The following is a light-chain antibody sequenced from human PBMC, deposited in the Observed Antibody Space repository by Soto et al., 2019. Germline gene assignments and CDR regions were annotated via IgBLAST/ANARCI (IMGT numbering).Light chain of an antibody. Sequence: DIQMTQSPSSLSASVGDRVTITCRASQDITSYLNWYQQKPKKAPELLIYAASTLQSGAQSRFSGSESGTEYTLTISSLQPEDFAIYYCQQSYTTPWTFGQGTRVEFK. J-gene: IGKJ1*01. CDR1: QDITSY. CDR2: AAS. CDR3: QQSYTTPWT. V-gene: IGKV1-39*01.